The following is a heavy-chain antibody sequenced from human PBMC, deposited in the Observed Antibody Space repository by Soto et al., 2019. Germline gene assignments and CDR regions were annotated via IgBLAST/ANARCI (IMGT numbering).Heavy chain of an antibody. V-gene: IGHV4-39*01. D-gene: IGHD3-10*01. J-gene: IGHJ4*02. CDR1: GGSINNSSFY. CDR3: ARRPLVRGIIPYYFDS. CDR2: IYYSGSA. Sequence: QLQLQASGPGLVKPSETLSLTCTVSGGSINNSSFYSGWVRQPPGKRLEWIGSIYYSGSAYYNPSLKSRLTISVDTSKNQFSLNLSSVTAADTAVYFCARRPLVRGIIPYYFDSWGQGTLVTVSS.